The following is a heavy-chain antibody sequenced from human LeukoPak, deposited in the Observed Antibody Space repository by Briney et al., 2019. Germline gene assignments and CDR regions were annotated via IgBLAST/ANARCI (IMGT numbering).Heavy chain of an antibody. J-gene: IGHJ5*02. CDR1: GFTFSSYG. D-gene: IGHD3-16*02. CDR2: ISYDGSNK. Sequence: GGSLRLSCAASGFTFSSYGMHWVRQAPGKGLEWVAVISYDGSNKYYADSVKGRFTISRDNSKNTLYLQMNSLRAEDTAVYYCAKGGDYVWGSYRYNWFDPWGQGTLVTVSS. V-gene: IGHV3-30*18. CDR3: AKGGDYVWGSYRYNWFDP.